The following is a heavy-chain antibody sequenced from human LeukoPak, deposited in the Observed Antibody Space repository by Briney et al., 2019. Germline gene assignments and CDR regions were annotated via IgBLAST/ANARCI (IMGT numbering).Heavy chain of an antibody. J-gene: IGHJ4*02. CDR2: INPNSGGT. CDR1: GYTFIGYY. CDR3: AREGRLYSSSKVYYFDY. Sequence: ASVKVSCKASGYTFIGYYMHWVRQAPGQGLEWMGWINPNSGGTNYAQKFQGRVTMTRDTSISTAYMELSRLRSDDTAVYYCAREGRLYSSSKVYYFDYWGQGTLVTVSS. D-gene: IGHD6-6*01. V-gene: IGHV1-2*02.